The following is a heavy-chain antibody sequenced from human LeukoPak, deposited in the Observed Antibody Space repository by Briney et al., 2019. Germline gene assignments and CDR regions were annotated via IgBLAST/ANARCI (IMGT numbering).Heavy chain of an antibody. V-gene: IGHV3-23*01. Sequence: TGGSLRLSCAASGFTFSSYAMSWVRQAPGKGLEWVSAISGSGGSTYYADSVKGRFTISRDNAKNSLYLQMNSLRAEDTAVYYCARERIAAAAEAFDIWGQGTMVTVSS. J-gene: IGHJ3*02. D-gene: IGHD6-13*01. CDR2: ISGSGGST. CDR3: ARERIAAAAEAFDI. CDR1: GFTFSSYA.